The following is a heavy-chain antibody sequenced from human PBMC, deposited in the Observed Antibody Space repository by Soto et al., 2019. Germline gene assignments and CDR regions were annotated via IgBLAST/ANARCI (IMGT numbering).Heavy chain of an antibody. CDR1: GGSSPTDY. CDR3: ARVGAYDLSYGMDV. CDR2: IYYSGST. V-gene: IGHV4-59*01. Sequence: SETQSLNGIVSGGSSPTDYWSWTRQTPGKGLEWIGYIYYSGSTNYKPSIKSRVTISVDTSTNQFSVQRSPVTAADTAVYSCARVGAYDLSYGMDVRGQGTTL. D-gene: IGHD3-3*01. J-gene: IGHJ6*02.